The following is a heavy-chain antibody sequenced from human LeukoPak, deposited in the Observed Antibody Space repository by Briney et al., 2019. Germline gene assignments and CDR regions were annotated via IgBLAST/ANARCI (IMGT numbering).Heavy chain of an antibody. Sequence: ASVKVSCKASGYSFSRYGVSWVRQAPGQGLEWVGWISGSTGSTHYAQNFQGRVSMTADTSTGTAYMELRGLRSDDTALYYCARSGRGTYFYFDLWGQGTLVTVSS. CDR3: ARSGRGTYFYFDL. V-gene: IGHV1-18*01. D-gene: IGHD1-26*01. CDR1: GYSFSRYG. J-gene: IGHJ4*02. CDR2: ISGSTGST.